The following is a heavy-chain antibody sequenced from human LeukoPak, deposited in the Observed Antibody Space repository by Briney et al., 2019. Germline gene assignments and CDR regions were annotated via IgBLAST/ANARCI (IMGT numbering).Heavy chain of an antibody. Sequence: WGSLRHSCAASGFTFSRYWMSWVRQAPGKGLECVANINQDGSEKRYVDSVKGRFTISRDNANNSLSLQMSSLRAEDTAVYYCARDFPTGEHYWGQGTLVTVSS. CDR2: INQDGSEK. J-gene: IGHJ4*02. CDR1: GFTFSRYW. V-gene: IGHV3-7*05. CDR3: ARDFPTGEHY. D-gene: IGHD7-27*01.